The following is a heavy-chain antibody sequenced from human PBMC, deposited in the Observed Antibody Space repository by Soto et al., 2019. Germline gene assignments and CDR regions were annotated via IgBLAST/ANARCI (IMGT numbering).Heavy chain of an antibody. CDR2: ISSSGSTI. V-gene: IGHV3-48*01. CDR1: GFTFSSYS. Sequence: PGGSLRLSCAASGFTFSSYSMNWVRQAPGKGLEWVSYISSSGSTIYYADSVKGRFTISRDNAKNSIHLQMNSLRAEDTAVYYCARDLRQQLVPTGFDPWGQGTLVTVSS. CDR3: ARDLRQQLVPTGFDP. D-gene: IGHD6-13*01. J-gene: IGHJ5*02.